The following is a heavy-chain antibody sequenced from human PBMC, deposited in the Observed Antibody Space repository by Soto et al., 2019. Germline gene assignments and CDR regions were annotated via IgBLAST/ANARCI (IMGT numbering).Heavy chain of an antibody. CDR3: ARVRDWFDP. V-gene: IGHV4-34*01. Sequence: ASETLSLTCAVYGGSFSCYYWNWIRQPPGKGLEWIGEIDHSGYTNYNPSRKSRVTISVDTSKNQFSLRLTSVTAADTAVYYCARVRDWFDPWGQGTLVTVSS. CDR1: GGSFSCYY. CDR2: IDHSGYT. D-gene: IGHD3-3*01. J-gene: IGHJ5*02.